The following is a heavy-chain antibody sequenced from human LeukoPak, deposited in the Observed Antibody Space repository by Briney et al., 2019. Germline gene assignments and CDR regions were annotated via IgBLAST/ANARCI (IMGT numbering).Heavy chain of an antibody. CDR2: ISYDGSNK. V-gene: IGHV3-30-3*01. D-gene: IGHD3-10*01. CDR1: GFTFSSYA. Sequence: GGSLRLSCAASGFTFSSYAMHWVRQAPGKGLEWVAVISYDGSNKYYADSVKGRFTISRDNSKNTLYLQMNSLRAEGTAVYYCASDFPGAYWGQGTLVTVSS. J-gene: IGHJ4*02. CDR3: ASDFPGAY.